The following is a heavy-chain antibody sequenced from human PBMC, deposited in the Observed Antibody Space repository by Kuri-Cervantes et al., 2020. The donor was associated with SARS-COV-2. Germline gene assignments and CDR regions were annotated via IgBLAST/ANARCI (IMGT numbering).Heavy chain of an antibody. Sequence: GGSLRLSCAASGFTFSSYAMSWVRQAPGKGLEWVSAISGSGGSTYYADSVKGRFTISRDNSKNTLYLQMNGLRAEETAVYYCACRKMGLAGALDIWGQGTRVTVSS. D-gene: IGHD6-19*01. J-gene: IGHJ3*02. CDR2: ISGSGGST. CDR3: ACRKMGLAGALDI. CDR1: GFTFSSYA. V-gene: IGHV3-23*01.